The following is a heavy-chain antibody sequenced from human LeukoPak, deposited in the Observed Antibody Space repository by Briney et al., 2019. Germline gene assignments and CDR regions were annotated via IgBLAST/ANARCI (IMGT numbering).Heavy chain of an antibody. CDR1: GFTFSSYS. J-gene: IGHJ3*02. CDR2: ISSRSSTI. Sequence: GGSLRLSCAASGFTFSSYSMNWVRQAPGKGLEWVSYISSRSSTIYYADSVKGRFTISRDNAKNSLYLQMNSLRDEDTAVYYCAREGGSLTIDAFDIWGQGTMVTVSS. V-gene: IGHV3-48*02. CDR3: AREGGSLTIDAFDI. D-gene: IGHD1-26*01.